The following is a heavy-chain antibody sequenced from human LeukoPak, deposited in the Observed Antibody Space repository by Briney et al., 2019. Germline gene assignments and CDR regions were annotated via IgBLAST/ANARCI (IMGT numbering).Heavy chain of an antibody. V-gene: IGHV4-4*07. J-gene: IGHJ4*02. Sequence: PSETLSLTCAVYGGSFSSYYWSWIRQPAGKGLEWIGRIYTSGSTNYNPSLKSRVTISVDTSKNQFSLKLSSVTAADTAVYYCARERYGYTANWGQGTLVTVSS. CDR2: IYTSGST. CDR3: ARERYGYTAN. D-gene: IGHD5-24*01. CDR1: GGSFSSYY.